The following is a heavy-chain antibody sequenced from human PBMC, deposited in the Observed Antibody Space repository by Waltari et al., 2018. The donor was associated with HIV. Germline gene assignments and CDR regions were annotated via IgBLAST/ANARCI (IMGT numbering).Heavy chain of an antibody. CDR1: GYTFTSYY. CDR2: SRPSGGRT. D-gene: IGHD3-22*01. Sequence: QVQLVQSGAEVKKPGASVKVSCKASGYTFTSYYLHWVRQAPGQGRECMGISRPSGGRTGDAQKSQGRVTMNSETSTSTVYMELSSLRSEDTAVYYCAREVTMIVVVKGGMDVWGQGTTVTVSS. J-gene: IGHJ6*02. V-gene: IGHV1-46*01. CDR3: AREVTMIVVVKGGMDV.